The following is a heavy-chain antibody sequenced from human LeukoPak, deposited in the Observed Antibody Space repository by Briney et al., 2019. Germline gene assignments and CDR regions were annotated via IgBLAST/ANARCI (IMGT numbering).Heavy chain of an antibody. CDR3: ASGGYSYGYLNYFDY. V-gene: IGHV1-2*06. CDR1: GYTFTGYY. CDR2: INPNSGGT. Sequence: ASVKVSCKASGYTFTGYYMHWVRQAPGQGLEWMGRINPNSGGTNYAQKFQGRVTMTRDTSISTAYMELSRLRSDDTAVYYCASGGYSYGYLNYFDYWGQGTLVTVSS. D-gene: IGHD5-18*01. J-gene: IGHJ4*02.